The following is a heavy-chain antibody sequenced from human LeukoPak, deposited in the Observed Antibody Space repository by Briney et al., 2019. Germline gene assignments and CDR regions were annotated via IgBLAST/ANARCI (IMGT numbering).Heavy chain of an antibody. CDR1: GGTFSSYA. Sequence: SVKVSCKASGGTFSSYAISWVRQAPGQGLEWMGGIIPIFGTASYAQKFQGRVTITADESTSTAYMELSSLRSEDTAVYYCARHGSGSYGYFDYWGQGTLVTVSS. D-gene: IGHD1-26*01. CDR2: IIPIFGTA. J-gene: IGHJ4*02. V-gene: IGHV1-69*13. CDR3: ARHGSGSYGYFDY.